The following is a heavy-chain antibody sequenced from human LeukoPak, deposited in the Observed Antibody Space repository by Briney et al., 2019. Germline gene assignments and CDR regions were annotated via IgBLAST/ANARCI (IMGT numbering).Heavy chain of an antibody. CDR3: TRWWWDPRVGGYNYYMEV. D-gene: IGHD2-21*01. J-gene: IGHJ6*03. V-gene: IGHV3-73*01. CDR2: IRSKANSYAT. CDR1: GFTFSSYD. Sequence: QTGGSLRLSCAASGFTFSSYDMHWVRQASGKGLEWVGRIRSKANSYATAYAASVKGRFTISRDDSKNTAYLQMNSLKTEDTAVYYCTRWWWDPRVGGYNYYMEVWGKGTTVTISS.